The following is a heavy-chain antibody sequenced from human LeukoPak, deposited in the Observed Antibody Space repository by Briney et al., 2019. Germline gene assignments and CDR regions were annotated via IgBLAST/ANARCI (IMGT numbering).Heavy chain of an antibody. V-gene: IGHV3-9*01. Sequence: PGGSLRLSCAASGFTFDDYAMHWVRQAPGTGLEWVSGISWNSGSIGYVDSVKGRFTISRDNAKNSLYLQMNSLRAEDTALYYCAIGVAVAGTLDYWGQGTLVTVSS. CDR3: AIGVAVAGTLDY. CDR2: ISWNSGSI. CDR1: GFTFDDYA. J-gene: IGHJ4*02. D-gene: IGHD6-19*01.